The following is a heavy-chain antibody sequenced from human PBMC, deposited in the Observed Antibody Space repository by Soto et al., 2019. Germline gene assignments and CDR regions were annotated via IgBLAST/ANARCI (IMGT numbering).Heavy chain of an antibody. CDR1: GYSFVSQW. D-gene: IGHD2-15*01. J-gene: IGHJ6*02. CDR2: IYPGDSDT. Sequence: GESLKISCKGSGYSFVSQWIAWVRQKPGKGLEWMGFIYPGDSDTRYSPSFQGQVSISVDKSTSIAYLQWSSLKASDTATYYCARHGRGGTSKYYGMDVWGPGTTVTVSS. CDR3: ARHGRGGTSKYYGMDV. V-gene: IGHV5-51*01.